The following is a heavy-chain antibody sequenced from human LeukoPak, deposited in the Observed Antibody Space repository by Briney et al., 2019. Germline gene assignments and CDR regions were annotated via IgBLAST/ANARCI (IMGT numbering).Heavy chain of an antibody. D-gene: IGHD1-26*01. CDR2: FDPEDGET. J-gene: IGHJ4*02. CDR3: ATITVGATNYFDY. CDR1: GYTLTELS. V-gene: IGHV1-24*01. Sequence: ASVTVSFKVSGYTLTELSMHWVRQAPGKGLGWMGGFDPEDGETIYAQKFQGRVTMTEDTSTDTAYMELSSLRSEDTAVYYCATITVGATNYFDYWGQGTLVTVSS.